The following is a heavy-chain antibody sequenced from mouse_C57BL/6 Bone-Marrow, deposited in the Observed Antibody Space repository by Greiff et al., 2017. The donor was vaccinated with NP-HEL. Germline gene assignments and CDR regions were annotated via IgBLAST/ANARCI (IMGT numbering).Heavy chain of an antibody. CDR2: INPGSGGT. CDR3: AREWGLDSNYHLAY. V-gene: IGHV1-54*01. Sequence: VQLQQSGAELVRPGTSVKVSCKASGYAFTNYLIEWVKQRPGQGLEWIGVINPGSGGTNYNEKFKGKATLTADKSSSTAYMQLSSLTSEDSAVYFLAREWGLDSNYHLAYWGQGTLVTVSA. CDR1: GYAFTNYL. J-gene: IGHJ3*01. D-gene: IGHD2-5*01.